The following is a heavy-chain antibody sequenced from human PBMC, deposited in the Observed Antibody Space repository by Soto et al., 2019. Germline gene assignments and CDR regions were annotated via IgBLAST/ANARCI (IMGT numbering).Heavy chain of an antibody. V-gene: IGHV3-21*01. CDR2: ISISSSYI. CDR1: GLTFSSYS. Sequence: PGGSLRLSCPASGLTFSSYSMNWVRQAPGKGLEWVSSISISSSYIYYADSVKGRFTISRDNAENSLYLQMNSLRAEDTAVYYCARDKVDTAMVTGYYYYGMDVWGQGTTVTVSS. J-gene: IGHJ6*02. D-gene: IGHD5-18*01. CDR3: ARDKVDTAMVTGYYYYGMDV.